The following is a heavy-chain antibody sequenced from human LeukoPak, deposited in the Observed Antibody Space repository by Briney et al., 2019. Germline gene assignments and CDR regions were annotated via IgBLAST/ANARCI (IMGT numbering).Heavy chain of an antibody. V-gene: IGHV4-59*01. D-gene: IGHD5-18*01. CDR1: GDSISYYY. CDR3: ARVRGYSYDSADFDY. CDR2: IYYSGNT. J-gene: IGHJ4*02. Sequence: SETLSLTCTVSGDSISYYYWSWIKQPPGKRLEWIGKIYYSGNTNYNPSLKSRVTISVDTSKTQFSLKLSSVTAADTAVYYCARVRGYSYDSADFDYWGQGTLVTVSS.